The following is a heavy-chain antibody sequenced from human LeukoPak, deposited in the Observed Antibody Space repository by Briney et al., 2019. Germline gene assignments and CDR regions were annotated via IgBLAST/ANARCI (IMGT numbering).Heavy chain of an antibody. V-gene: IGHV3-30*18. CDR2: ISYDERDV. D-gene: IGHD3-10*01. CDR1: GFTFRTSA. Sequence: TGGSLRLSCAASGFTFRTSALYWVRQAPGKGLEWVAAISYDERDVYYADSVKGRFTIFRDNSKNTLYLQMNSLRPEDTAVYYCAKDWNYYGSGSYYDSWGYWGQGTLVTVSS. J-gene: IGHJ4*02. CDR3: AKDWNYYGSGSYYDSWGY.